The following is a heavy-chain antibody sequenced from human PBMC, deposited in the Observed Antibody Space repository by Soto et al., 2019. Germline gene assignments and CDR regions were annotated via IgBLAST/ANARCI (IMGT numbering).Heavy chain of an antibody. V-gene: IGHV1-69*13. D-gene: IGHD2-15*01. CDR3: ASGYCSGGSCYSCAY. Sequence: SVKVSCKASGGTFSSYAISWVRQAPGQGLEWMGGIIPIFGTANYAQKFQGRVTITADESTSTAYMELSSLRSEDTAVYYCASGYCSGGSCYSCAYWGQGTLVTVSS. J-gene: IGHJ4*02. CDR1: GGTFSSYA. CDR2: IIPIFGTA.